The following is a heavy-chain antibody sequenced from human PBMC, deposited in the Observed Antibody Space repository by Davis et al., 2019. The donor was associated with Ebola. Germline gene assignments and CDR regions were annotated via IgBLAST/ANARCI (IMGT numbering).Heavy chain of an antibody. CDR2: LYHGGGT. CDR1: GGHISGYY. Sequence: SETLSLTCTVSGGHISGYYWRWIRQPPGKGLEWIGNLYHGGGTNYSPSLKSRLTISVDTSKNQFSLKLSSVTAADTAVYYCARERYCSSTSCYLLRYGMDVWGKGTTVTVSS. D-gene: IGHD2-2*01. V-gene: IGHV4-59*01. J-gene: IGHJ6*04. CDR3: ARERYCSSTSCYLLRYGMDV.